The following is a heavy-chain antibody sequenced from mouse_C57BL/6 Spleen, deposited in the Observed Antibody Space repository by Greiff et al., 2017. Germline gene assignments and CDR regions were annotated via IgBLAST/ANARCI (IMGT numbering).Heavy chain of an antibody. CDR2: ISSGSSTI. Sequence: EVKLVESGGGLVKPGGSLKLSCAASGFPFSDYGMHWVRQAPEKGLEWVAYISSGSSTIYYADTVKGRFTISRDNAKNTLFLQMTSLRSEDTAMYYCARGYGSPYYFDYWGQGTTLTVSS. CDR3: ARGYGSPYYFDY. V-gene: IGHV5-17*01. J-gene: IGHJ2*01. D-gene: IGHD1-1*01. CDR1: GFPFSDYG.